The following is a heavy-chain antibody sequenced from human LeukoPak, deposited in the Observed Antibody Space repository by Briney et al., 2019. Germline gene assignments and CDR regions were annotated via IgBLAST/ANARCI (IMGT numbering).Heavy chain of an antibody. J-gene: IGHJ3*02. Sequence: ASVKVSCKASGYTFTSYDINWVRQATGQGLEWMGWMNPSSGNTGYAQKFQGRVTITRNTSISTAYMELSSLRSEDTAVYYCARADILTGYYKPAFDIWGQGTMVTVSS. V-gene: IGHV1-8*03. CDR2: MNPSSGNT. CDR3: ARADILTGYYKPAFDI. D-gene: IGHD3-9*01. CDR1: GYTFTSYD.